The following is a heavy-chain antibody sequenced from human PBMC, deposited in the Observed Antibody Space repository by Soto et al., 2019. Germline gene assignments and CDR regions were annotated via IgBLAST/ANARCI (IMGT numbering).Heavy chain of an antibody. CDR2: IYYSGST. CDR1: GGSVSSGSYY. Sequence: ASETLSLTCTVSGGSVSSGSYYWSWIRQPPGKGLEWIGYIYYSGSTNYNPSLKSRVTISVDTSKNQFSLKLSSVTAADTAVYYCARDRVVVVVAATGTYYYYYGMDVWGQGTTVTVSS. J-gene: IGHJ6*02. V-gene: IGHV4-61*01. CDR3: ARDRVVVVVAATGTYYYYYGMDV. D-gene: IGHD2-15*01.